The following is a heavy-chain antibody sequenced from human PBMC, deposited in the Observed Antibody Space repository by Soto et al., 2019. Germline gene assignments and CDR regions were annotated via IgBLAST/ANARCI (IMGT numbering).Heavy chain of an antibody. D-gene: IGHD3-22*01. CDR1: GGTFSSYA. J-gene: IGHJ4*02. V-gene: IGHV1-69*13. Sequence: SVKVSCKASGGTFSSYAISWVRQAPGQGLEWMGGIIPIFGTANYAQKFQGRVTITADESTSTAYMELSSLRSEDTAVYYCARARRGYDSSGYHFDYWRQGTLVTVSS. CDR2: IIPIFGTA. CDR3: ARARRGYDSSGYHFDY.